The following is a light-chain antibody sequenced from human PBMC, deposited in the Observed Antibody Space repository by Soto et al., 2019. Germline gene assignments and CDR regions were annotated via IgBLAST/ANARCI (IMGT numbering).Light chain of an antibody. CDR2: KAS. Sequence: DIQMTQSPSTLSASVGDRVTITCRASQSISSWLAWYQQKPGKAPNLLIYKASSLERGVTSRSSGSGPGTEFTLTISGLQPDDFATYYCQQYNNYPLTFGGGTKVEIK. CDR1: QSISSW. J-gene: IGKJ4*01. CDR3: QQYNNYPLT. V-gene: IGKV1-5*03.